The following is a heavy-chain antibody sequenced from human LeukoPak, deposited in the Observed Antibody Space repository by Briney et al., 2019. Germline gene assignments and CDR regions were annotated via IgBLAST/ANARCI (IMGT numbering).Heavy chain of an antibody. V-gene: IGHV3-11*01. J-gene: IGHJ4*02. CDR1: GFTFSDYY. CDR3: AKGRWELPLSL. CDR2: ISTRDNTI. Sequence: GGSLRLSCAASGFTFSDYYMNWIRQAPGKGLEWLSYISTRDNTIQYADSVKGRFTISRDNANNSLFLQMNSLRAEDTAVYYCAKGRWELPLSLWGQGTLVTVSS. D-gene: IGHD1-26*01.